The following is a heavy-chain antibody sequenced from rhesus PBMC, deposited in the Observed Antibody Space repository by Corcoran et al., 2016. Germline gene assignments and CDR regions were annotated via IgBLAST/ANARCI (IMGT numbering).Heavy chain of an antibody. CDR3: ARATYNWNERFDY. D-gene: IGHD1-7*02. CDR2: IGGSRGST. V-gene: IGHV4-127*01. J-gene: IGHJ4*01. Sequence: QVQLQESGPGLVKPSETLSLTCAVSGYSISSGYDWSWIRQPPGKGLEWIGYIGGSRGSTNYNPSLMSRVTISKATSKNQFSLKLSSVTAADTAVYYCARATYNWNERFDYWGQGVLVTVSS. CDR1: GYSISSGYD.